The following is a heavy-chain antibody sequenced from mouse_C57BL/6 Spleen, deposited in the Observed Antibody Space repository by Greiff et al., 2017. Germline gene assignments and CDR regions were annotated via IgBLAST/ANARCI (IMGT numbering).Heavy chain of an antibody. Sequence: EVQRVESGGGLVKPGGSLKLSCAASGFTFSDYGMHWVRQAPEKGLEWVAYISSGSSNIYYADTVKGRFTISRDNAKNTLFLQMTSLRSEDTAMYYCARCPLYYFGSSDYWGQGTTLTVSS. CDR2: ISSGSSNI. CDR1: GFTFSDYG. V-gene: IGHV5-17*01. D-gene: IGHD1-1*01. J-gene: IGHJ2*01. CDR3: ARCPLYYFGSSDY.